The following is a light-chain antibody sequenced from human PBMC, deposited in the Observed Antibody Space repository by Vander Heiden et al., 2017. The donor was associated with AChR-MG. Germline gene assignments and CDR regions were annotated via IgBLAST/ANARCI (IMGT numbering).Light chain of an antibody. Sequence: QSALTPPSSVPGSPGQSITISCTGTSSDVGSYNLVSWYQQHPGKAPKLMIYEGSKRPSGVSNRFSGSKSGNTASLTISGLQAEDEADYYCCSYAGSSTWVFGGGTKLTVL. J-gene: IGLJ3*02. CDR2: EGS. CDR1: SSDVGSYNL. CDR3: CSYAGSSTWV. V-gene: IGLV2-23*01.